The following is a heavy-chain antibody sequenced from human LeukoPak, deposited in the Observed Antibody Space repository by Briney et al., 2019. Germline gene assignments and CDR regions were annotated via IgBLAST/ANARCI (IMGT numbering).Heavy chain of an antibody. CDR1: GINFSSFA. J-gene: IGHJ4*02. Sequence: PGGSLRLSCAASGINFSSFAMNWVRQAPGKGLEWVSGISGSGSNTYYADSVMGRFTISRDNSKNTLYLQMNSLRDEDTAVYYCAKDVLSGTYYYFDQWGQGTLVTVSS. CDR3: AKDVLSGTYYYFDQ. V-gene: IGHV3-23*01. D-gene: IGHD1-26*01. CDR2: ISGSGSNT.